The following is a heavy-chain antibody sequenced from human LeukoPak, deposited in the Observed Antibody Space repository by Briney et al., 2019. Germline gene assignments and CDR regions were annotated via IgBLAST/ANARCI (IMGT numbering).Heavy chain of an antibody. D-gene: IGHD3-3*01. CDR1: GHTFTSYD. CDR3: ARTAKYYDFWSGYYTNYYYMDV. V-gene: IGHV1-8*03. Sequence: GASVKVSCKASGHTFTSYDINWVRQATGQGLEWMGWMNPNSGNTGYAQKFQGRVTITRNTSISTAYMELSSLRSEDTAVYYCARTAKYYDFWSGYYTNYYYMDVWGKGTTVTVSS. CDR2: MNPNSGNT. J-gene: IGHJ6*03.